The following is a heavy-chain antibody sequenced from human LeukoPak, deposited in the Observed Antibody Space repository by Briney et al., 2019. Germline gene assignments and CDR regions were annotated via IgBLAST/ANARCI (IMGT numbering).Heavy chain of an antibody. CDR3: ARVTTMIRGVIRGWFDP. CDR1: GYTFTSYD. Sequence: ASVKVSCKASGYTFTSYDINWVRQATGQGLEWMGWMNPNSGNTGYAQKFQGRVTMTRNTSISTAYMELSSLRSEDTAVYYCARVTTMIRGVIRGWFDPWGQGTLVTVSS. V-gene: IGHV1-8*01. J-gene: IGHJ5*02. D-gene: IGHD3-10*01. CDR2: MNPNSGNT.